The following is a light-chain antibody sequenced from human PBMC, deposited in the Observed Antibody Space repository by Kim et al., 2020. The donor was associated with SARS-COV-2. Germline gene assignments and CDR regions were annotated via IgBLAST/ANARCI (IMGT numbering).Light chain of an antibody. Sequence: GQRITISCYGRSSNIGSNSVNWYQQLPGTAPRGLIYTTNQRPSGVPDRFSGSRSGTSASLAISGLRSEDEADYYCAAWDDSLRTWVFGGGTQLTVL. CDR1: SSNIGSNS. J-gene: IGLJ3*02. CDR3: AAWDDSLRTWV. CDR2: TTN. V-gene: IGLV1-44*01.